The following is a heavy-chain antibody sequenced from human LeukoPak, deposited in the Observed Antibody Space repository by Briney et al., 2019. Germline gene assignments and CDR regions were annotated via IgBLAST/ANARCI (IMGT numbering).Heavy chain of an antibody. CDR1: GGSIINYY. D-gene: IGHD5-18*01. V-gene: IGHV4-59*01. J-gene: IGHJ6*03. CDR2: IYYSGST. CDR3: ARSLYSYHYYYYYYMDV. Sequence: PSETLSLTCTVSGGSIINYYWSWIRQSPGKGLEWIGYIYYSGSTNYNPSLKSRFTISVDTSKNQFSLSLSSVTAADTAVYYCARSLYSYHYYYYYYMDVWGKGTTVTVSS.